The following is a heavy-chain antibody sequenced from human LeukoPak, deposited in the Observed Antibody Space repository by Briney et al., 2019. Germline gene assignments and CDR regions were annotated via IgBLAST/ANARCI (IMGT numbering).Heavy chain of an antibody. V-gene: IGHV1-18*01. Sequence: ASVKVSCKASGYTFTSYGISWVRQAPGQGLEWMGWISAYNGNTNYAQKLQGRVTMTTDTSTSTAYMELRSLRSEDTAVYYCARDHYCSSTSCYTPDAFDIWGQGTMVTVSS. J-gene: IGHJ3*02. CDR1: GYTFTSYG. CDR2: ISAYNGNT. D-gene: IGHD2-2*02. CDR3: ARDHYCSSTSCYTPDAFDI.